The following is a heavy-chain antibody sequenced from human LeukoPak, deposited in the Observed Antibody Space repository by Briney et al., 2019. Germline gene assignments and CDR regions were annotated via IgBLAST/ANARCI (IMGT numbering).Heavy chain of an antibody. CDR2: IYDGGST. CDR1: GFTVSSNY. Sequence: GGSLRLSCAASGFTVSSNYMSWVRQAPGKGLEWVSVIYDGGSTNYADSVKGRFTISRDNSKNTVYLQMNSLRAEDTAVYYCLRDLNYWGQGILVTVSS. D-gene: IGHD3-9*01. CDR3: LRDLNY. J-gene: IGHJ4*02. V-gene: IGHV3-66*01.